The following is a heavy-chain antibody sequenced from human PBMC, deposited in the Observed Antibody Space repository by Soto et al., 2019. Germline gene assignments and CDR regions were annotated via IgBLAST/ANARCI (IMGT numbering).Heavy chain of an antibody. D-gene: IGHD4-17*01. CDR3: ARTTAVPNTLRSRYFFDY. Sequence: PSETLSLTCSVSGGSVSNKPCYWSWIRQPPGKRLEWIGYVYYSGTTNYNPSLKSRVTISADLSKNQFSLRLSSVTTADTALYYCARTTAVPNTLRSRYFFDYWGQGTLVTVSS. CDR1: GGSVSNKPCY. V-gene: IGHV4-61*01. J-gene: IGHJ4*02. CDR2: VYYSGTT.